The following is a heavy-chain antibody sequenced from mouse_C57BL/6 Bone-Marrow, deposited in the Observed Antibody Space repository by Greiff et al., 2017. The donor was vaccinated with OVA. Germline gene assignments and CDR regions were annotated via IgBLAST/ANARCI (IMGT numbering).Heavy chain of an antibody. D-gene: IGHD2-4*01. CDR3: ARGDYGFYAMDY. Sequence: VQLQQSGAELVKPGASVKMSCKASGYTFTSYWITWVKQRPGQGLEWIGDIYPGSGSTNYNEKFKSKATLTVDTSSSTAYMQLSSLTSEDSAVYYCARGDYGFYAMDYWGQGTSVTVSS. J-gene: IGHJ4*01. V-gene: IGHV1-55*01. CDR1: GYTFTSYW. CDR2: IYPGSGST.